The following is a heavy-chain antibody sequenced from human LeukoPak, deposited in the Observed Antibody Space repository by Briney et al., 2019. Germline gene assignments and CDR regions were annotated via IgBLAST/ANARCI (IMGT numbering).Heavy chain of an antibody. CDR2: IHYSGST. V-gene: IGHV4-39*01. J-gene: IGHJ3*02. D-gene: IGHD1-26*01. CDR3: ARLRIVGATRDAFDI. Sequence: PSETLSLTCTVSGGSISSSSYYWGWIRQPPGKGLEWIGSIHYSGSTYYNPSLKSRVTISVDTSKNQFSLKLSSVTAADTAVYYCARLRIVGATRDAFDIWGQGTMVTVSS. CDR1: GGSISSSSYY.